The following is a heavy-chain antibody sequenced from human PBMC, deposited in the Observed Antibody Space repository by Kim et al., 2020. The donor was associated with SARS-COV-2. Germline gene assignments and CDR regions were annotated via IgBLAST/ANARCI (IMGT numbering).Heavy chain of an antibody. J-gene: IGHJ4*02. V-gene: IGHV3-49*04. D-gene: IGHD3-3*01. Sequence: GGSLRLSCTASGFTFGDYAMSWVRQAPGKGLEWVGFIRSKAYGGTTEYAASVKGRFTISRDDSKSIAYLQMNSLKTEDTAVYYCTRVVGNYDFWSGYSYYFDYWCQGTLVTVSS. CDR1: GFTFGDYA. CDR3: TRVVGNYDFWSGYSYYFDY. CDR2: IRSKAYGGTT.